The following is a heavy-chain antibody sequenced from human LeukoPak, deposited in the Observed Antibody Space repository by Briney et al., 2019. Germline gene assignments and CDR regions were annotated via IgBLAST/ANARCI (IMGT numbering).Heavy chain of an antibody. CDR2: IRYDGSNK. CDR1: GFTFSSYG. D-gene: IGHD7-27*01. J-gene: IGHJ4*02. Sequence: GGSLRLSCAASGFTFSSYGMHWVRQAPGKGLERGAFIRYDGSNKYYADSVKGGFTIARDNSKKTLYLQMNSLRAEDTAVYYCAKAHGDRRGYFDYWGQGTLVTVSS. V-gene: IGHV3-30*02. CDR3: AKAHGDRRGYFDY.